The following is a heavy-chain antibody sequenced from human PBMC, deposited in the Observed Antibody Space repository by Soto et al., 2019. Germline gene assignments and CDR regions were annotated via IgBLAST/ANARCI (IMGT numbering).Heavy chain of an antibody. D-gene: IGHD2-21*01. CDR2: INPDNGNT. CDR3: ARGIAKGQLDP. Sequence: GASVKVSCKASGYTFTRYTMNWVRQAPGQRLEWMGWINPDNGNTKSSQKFQDRVIITRDTSASTAYMDLSSLRYEDTAVYYCARGIAKGQLDPWGQGTLVTVSS. CDR1: GYTFTRYT. J-gene: IGHJ5*02. V-gene: IGHV1-3*01.